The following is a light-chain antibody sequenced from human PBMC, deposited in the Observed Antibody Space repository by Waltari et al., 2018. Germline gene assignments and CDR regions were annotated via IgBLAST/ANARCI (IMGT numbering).Light chain of an antibody. CDR3: SSYTSSSTSLYV. CDR1: SSDVGGYNY. CDR2: DVS. Sequence: QSALTQPASVSGSPGQSITISCTGTSSDVGGYNYVSWYQQHPGKAPKLMIYDVSKRPSGVSNRFSGSKSGNTASLTISEDEADYYCSSYTSSSTSLYVFGTGTKVTVL. V-gene: IGLV2-14*01. J-gene: IGLJ1*01.